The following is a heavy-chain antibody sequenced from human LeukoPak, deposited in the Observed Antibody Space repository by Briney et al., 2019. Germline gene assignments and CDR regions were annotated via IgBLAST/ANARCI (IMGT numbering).Heavy chain of an antibody. V-gene: IGHV4-59*12. D-gene: IGHD6-6*01. CDR3: ARAGYSSSSNWFDP. CDR1: GGSISSYY. J-gene: IGHJ5*02. Sequence: SETLSLTCTVSGGSISSYYWSWIRQPPGKGLEWIGYMYYTGSTTYNPSLKSRVTMSVDTSKNQFSLKLSSVTAADTAVYYCARAGYSSSSNWFDPWGQGTLVTVSS. CDR2: MYYTGST.